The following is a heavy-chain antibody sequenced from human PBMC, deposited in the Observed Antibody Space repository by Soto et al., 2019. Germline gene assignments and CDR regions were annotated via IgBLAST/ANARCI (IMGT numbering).Heavy chain of an antibody. Sequence: GESLKISCKGSGYSFTSYWIGWVRQMPGKGLEWMGIIYPGDSDTRYSPSFQGQVTISADKSISTAYLQWSSLKASDTAVYYCARDRLMATAGTARHYFGLDVWGQGTTVTVSS. D-gene: IGHD5-18*01. CDR1: GYSFTSYW. CDR3: ARDRLMATAGTARHYFGLDV. V-gene: IGHV5-51*01. J-gene: IGHJ6*02. CDR2: IYPGDSDT.